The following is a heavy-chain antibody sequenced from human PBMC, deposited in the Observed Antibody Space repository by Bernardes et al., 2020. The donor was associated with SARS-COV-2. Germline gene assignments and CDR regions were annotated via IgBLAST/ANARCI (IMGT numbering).Heavy chain of an antibody. CDR3: ARDFVLMVYATTYYFDY. V-gene: IGHV3-33*01. D-gene: IGHD2-8*01. J-gene: IGHJ4*02. CDR2: IWNDGSNK. CDR1: GFTFSSYG. Sequence: GGSLRLSCAASGFTFSSYGMHWVRQAPGKGLEWVAVIWNDGSNKYYADSVKGRFTISRDNSKNTLYLQMNSLRAEDTAVYYCARDFVLMVYATTYYFDYSGQGTLFTVSS.